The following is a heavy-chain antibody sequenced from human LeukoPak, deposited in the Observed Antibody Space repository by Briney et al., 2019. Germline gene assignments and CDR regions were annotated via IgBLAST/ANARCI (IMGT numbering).Heavy chain of an antibody. V-gene: IGHV3-66*01. CDR1: GFTVSSNY. J-gene: IGHJ4*02. Sequence: AGGSLRLSCAASGFTVSSNYMSWVRQAPGKGLEWVSVIYSGGSTYYADSVKGRFTISRDNSKNTLSLQMNSLRAEDTAVYYCARAHYNWNEPPFDSWGQGTLVTVSS. CDR3: ARAHYNWNEPPFDS. D-gene: IGHD1-20*01. CDR2: IYSGGST.